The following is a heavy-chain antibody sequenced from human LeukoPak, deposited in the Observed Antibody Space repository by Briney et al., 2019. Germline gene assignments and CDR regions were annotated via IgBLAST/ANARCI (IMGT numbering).Heavy chain of an antibody. CDR2: ISGSGGTT. CDR1: GFIFSTCA. D-gene: IGHD6-13*01. J-gene: IGHJ3*01. CDR3: AKDRSSSSWFDSYDF. V-gene: IGHV3-23*01. Sequence: GGSLRLSCTASGFIFSTCAMSWVRQAPGKGLEWVSAISGSGGTTYYADSVKGRFTISRDNSKNTLFLQMNSLRAEDTAVYYCAKDRSSSSWFDSYDFWGQGTMVTVSS.